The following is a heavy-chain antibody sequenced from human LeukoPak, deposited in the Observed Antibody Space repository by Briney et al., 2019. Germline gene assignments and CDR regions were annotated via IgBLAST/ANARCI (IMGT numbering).Heavy chain of an antibody. Sequence: SETLSLTCAVYGGSFSGYYWSWIRQPPGKGLEWIGEINHSGSTNYNPSLKSRVTMSVDTSKNQFSLKLSSVTAADTAVYYCARDSPGGYYFDYWGQGTLVTVSS. D-gene: IGHD2-2*01. CDR3: ARDSPGGYYFDY. CDR1: GGSFSGYY. CDR2: INHSGST. V-gene: IGHV4-34*01. J-gene: IGHJ4*02.